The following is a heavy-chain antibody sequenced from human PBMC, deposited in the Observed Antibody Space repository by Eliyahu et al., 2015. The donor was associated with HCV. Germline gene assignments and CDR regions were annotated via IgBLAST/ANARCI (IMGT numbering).Heavy chain of an antibody. Sequence: EVQLLESGGGLVQPGGSLRLSCAASGFTFXSYAXXWVRQAPGKGLGWVSAISGSGGSTYYADSVKGRFTISRDNSKNTLYLQMNSLRAEDTAVYYCAKDHYDYIWGSYRNNWFDPWGQGTLVTVSS. CDR3: AKDHYDYIWGSYRNNWFDP. J-gene: IGHJ5*02. CDR2: ISGSGGST. D-gene: IGHD3-16*02. V-gene: IGHV3-23*01. CDR1: GFTFXSYA.